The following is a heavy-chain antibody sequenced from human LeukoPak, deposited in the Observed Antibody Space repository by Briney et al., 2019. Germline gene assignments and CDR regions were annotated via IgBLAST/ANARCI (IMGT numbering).Heavy chain of an antibody. CDR1: GFPFNAYW. V-gene: IGHV3-30-3*01. CDR3: ARALDYYDSSALYNY. J-gene: IGHJ4*02. D-gene: IGHD3-22*01. CDR2: ISYDGSNK. Sequence: GGSLRLSCAASGFPFNAYWMTWVRQAPGKGLEWVAVISYDGSNKYYADSVKGRFTISRDNSKNTLYLQMNSLRAEDTAVYYCARALDYYDSSALYNYWGQGTLVTVSS.